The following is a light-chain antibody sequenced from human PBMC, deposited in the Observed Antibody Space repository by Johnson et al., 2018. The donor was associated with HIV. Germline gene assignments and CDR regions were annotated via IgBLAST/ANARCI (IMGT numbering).Light chain of an antibody. CDR2: DNN. Sequence: QSVLTQPPSVSAAPGQKVTISCSGSSSIIGNNYVSWYQQLPGTAPKLLIYDNNKRPSGIPDRFSGSKSGTSATLGITGLQTGDEADYYCATWDDSLNGPYVFGTGTKVTVL. CDR3: ATWDDSLNGPYV. J-gene: IGLJ1*01. V-gene: IGLV1-51*01. CDR1: SSIIGNNY.